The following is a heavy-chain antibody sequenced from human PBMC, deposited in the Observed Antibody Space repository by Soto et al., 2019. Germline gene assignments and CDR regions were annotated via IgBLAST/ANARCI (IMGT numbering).Heavy chain of an antibody. CDR3: GRGRMGGAPPVFSYLGRDV. CDR2: IIPVFATT. CDR1: GGTFSTYV. J-gene: IGHJ6*03. D-gene: IGHD3-16*01. Sequence: QVQLVQSGAEVKKPGSSVKVSCKASGGTFSTYVISWVRQAPGQGLEWMGGIIPVFATTNYAQKFQGRVTKPADNPTRTGYREMNSVRAENTAVYYCGRGRMGGAPPVFSYLGRDVGGKGPSAPVS. V-gene: IGHV1-69*14.